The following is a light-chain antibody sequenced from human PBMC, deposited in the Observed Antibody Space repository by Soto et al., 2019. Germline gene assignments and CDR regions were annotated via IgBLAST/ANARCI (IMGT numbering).Light chain of an antibody. CDR2: KAS. CDR1: QSISSW. Sequence: DIQITQSPSTLSASVGDRVTITCRASQSISSWLAWYQQKPGKDPKLLIYKASSLESGVPSRFSGSGSGTEITLTISSLQPDDFTTYYCQQYNSYWTFGQGTKVEIK. V-gene: IGKV1-5*03. J-gene: IGKJ1*01. CDR3: QQYNSYWT.